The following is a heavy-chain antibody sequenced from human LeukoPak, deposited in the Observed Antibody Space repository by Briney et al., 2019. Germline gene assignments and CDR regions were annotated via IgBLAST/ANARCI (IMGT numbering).Heavy chain of an antibody. J-gene: IGHJ4*02. CDR2: ISWNSGSI. Sequence: GRSLRLSCAASGFTFDDYAMHWVRQAPGKGLEWVSGISWNSGSIGYADSVKGRFTISRDNAKDSLYLQMNSLRAEDMALYYCAKSERYDSSGYYHNWGRGTLVTVSS. CDR1: GFTFDDYA. D-gene: IGHD3-22*01. CDR3: AKSERYDSSGYYHN. V-gene: IGHV3-9*03.